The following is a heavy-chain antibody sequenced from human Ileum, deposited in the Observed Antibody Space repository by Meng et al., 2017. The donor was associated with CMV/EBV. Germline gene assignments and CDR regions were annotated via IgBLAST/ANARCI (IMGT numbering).Heavy chain of an antibody. CDR1: GFSVSNAW. CDR3: TTGTYDSRTLHY. V-gene: IGHV3-15*01. CDR2: IKTKTDGGTT. Sequence: GESLKISCAASGFSVSNAWMYWVRQAPGKGLEWVGRIKTKTDGGTTDYAAPVKGRFTISRDDSKNTLYLQMNSLKTEDTALYYCTTGTYDSRTLHYWGQGTLVTVSS. J-gene: IGHJ4*02. D-gene: IGHD3-22*01.